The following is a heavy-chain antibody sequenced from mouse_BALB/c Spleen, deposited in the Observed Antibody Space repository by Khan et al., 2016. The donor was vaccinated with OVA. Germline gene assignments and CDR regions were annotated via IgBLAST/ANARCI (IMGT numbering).Heavy chain of an antibody. CDR2: ISNGGCSK. J-gene: IGHJ4*01. CDR1: GFTFRSYT. CDR3: ARTTTTEYDYVMEQ. D-gene: IGHD1-1*01. Sequence: EGELVEYGGGLVQPGGSLKLSCAASGFTFRSYTMSWVRQTPDKRLDWVAFISNGGCSKYYPDTVKGRFTISRDNAKNTLYLQMSSLKSEDTAMYYCARTTTTEYDYVMEQWGQGTSDNVSS. V-gene: IGHV5-12-2*01.